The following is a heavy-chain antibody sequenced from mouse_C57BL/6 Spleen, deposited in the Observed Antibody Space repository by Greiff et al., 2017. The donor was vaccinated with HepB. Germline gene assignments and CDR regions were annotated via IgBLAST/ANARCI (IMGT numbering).Heavy chain of an antibody. CDR3: AREEEDYYGSSSYWYFDV. Sequence: EVQLVESGPGLVKPSQSLSLTCSVTGYSITSGYYWNWIRQFPGNKLEWMGYISYDGSNNYNPSLKNRISITRDTSKNQFFLKLNSVTTEDTATYYCAREEEDYYGSSSYWYFDVWGTGTTVTVSS. CDR1: GYSITSGYY. V-gene: IGHV3-6*01. J-gene: IGHJ1*03. CDR2: ISYDGSN. D-gene: IGHD1-1*01.